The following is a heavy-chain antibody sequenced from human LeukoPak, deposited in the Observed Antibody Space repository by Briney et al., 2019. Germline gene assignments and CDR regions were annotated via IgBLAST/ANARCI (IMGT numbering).Heavy chain of an antibody. CDR1: GGSISSSSYY. CDR3: ARFGVAAAYFDY. Sequence: SETLSLTCTVSGGSISSSSYYWGWIRQPPGKGLEWIGSMYYSGSTYYNPSLKSRVTISVDTSKNQFSLKLSSVTAADTAVYYCARFGVAAAYFDYWGQGTLVTVSS. D-gene: IGHD6-13*01. V-gene: IGHV4-39*01. J-gene: IGHJ4*02. CDR2: MYYSGST.